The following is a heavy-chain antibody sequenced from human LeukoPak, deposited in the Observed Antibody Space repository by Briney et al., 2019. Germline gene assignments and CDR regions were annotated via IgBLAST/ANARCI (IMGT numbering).Heavy chain of an antibody. Sequence: SVKVSCKASGGTFSSYAISWVRQAPGQGLEWMGRIIPILGIANYAQKFQGRVTITADKSTSTAYMELSSLRSEDTAVYYCARDFIAVAGNSEAFDIRGQGTMVTVSS. J-gene: IGHJ3*02. V-gene: IGHV1-69*04. CDR2: IIPILGIA. CDR3: ARDFIAVAGNSEAFDI. D-gene: IGHD6-19*01. CDR1: GGTFSSYA.